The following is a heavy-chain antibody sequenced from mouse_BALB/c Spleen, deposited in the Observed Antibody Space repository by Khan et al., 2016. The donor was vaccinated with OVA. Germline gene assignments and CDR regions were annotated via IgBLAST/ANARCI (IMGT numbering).Heavy chain of an antibody. J-gene: IGHJ3*01. CDR1: GYSITSDYA. CDR3: ARGVRRTY. V-gene: IGHV3-2*02. Sequence: VQLKQSGPGLVKPSQSLPLTCTVTGYSITSDYAWNWIRQFPGNKLEWMGYINYSGSTSYHPSLKSRISITRDTSKNQFFLQLNSVTTEDTATYYCARGVRRTYWGQGTLVTVSA. CDR2: INYSGST. D-gene: IGHD2-14*01.